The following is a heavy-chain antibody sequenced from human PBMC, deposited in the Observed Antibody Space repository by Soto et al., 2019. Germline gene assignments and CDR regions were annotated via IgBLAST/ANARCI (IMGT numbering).Heavy chain of an antibody. J-gene: IGHJ4*02. V-gene: IGHV4-39*01. D-gene: IGHD3-10*01. CDR2: FYDGNT. Sequence: SETLSLTCIVSGGSIARRSSYWAWIRQPPGKGLEWVGTFYDGNTYHNPSLRSRITIAVDTSKNQFSLKLNSVAAADTAFYYCATTRGLAVGGSFDYWGQGMLVTVSS. CDR1: GGSIARRSSY. CDR3: ATTRGLAVGGSFDY.